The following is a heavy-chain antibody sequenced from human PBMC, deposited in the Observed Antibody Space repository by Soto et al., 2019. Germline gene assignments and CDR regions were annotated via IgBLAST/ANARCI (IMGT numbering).Heavy chain of an antibody. J-gene: IGHJ4*02. Sequence: APGKGLEWVANINQDGSEKYYVDSVKGRFIISRDNAENSLYLQMSSLIAEDTAVYYCTSLMVRGVMWLDYWGQGALVTVSS. CDR3: TSLMVRGVMWLDY. CDR2: INQDGSEK. D-gene: IGHD3-10*01. V-gene: IGHV3-7*05.